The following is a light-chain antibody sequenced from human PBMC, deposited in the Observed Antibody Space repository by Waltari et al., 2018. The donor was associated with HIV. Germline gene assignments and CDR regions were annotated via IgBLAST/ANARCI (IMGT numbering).Light chain of an antibody. CDR2: LNSDGSH. J-gene: IGLJ2*01. CDR3: QTWGTGIVL. Sequence: QLVLTQSPSASASLGASVKLTCTLSSWHISYAIAWHQQQPEKGPRYLMKLNSDGSHTKGDGIPDRFSGSSSGAERYLTISSLQSDDEADYYCQTWGTGIVLFGGGTKVTVL. V-gene: IGLV4-69*01. CDR1: SWHISYA.